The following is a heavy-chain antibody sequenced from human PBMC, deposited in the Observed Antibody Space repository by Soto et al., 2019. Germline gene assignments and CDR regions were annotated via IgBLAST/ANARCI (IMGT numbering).Heavy chain of an antibody. V-gene: IGHV4-31*03. D-gene: IGHD2-2*01. J-gene: IGHJ6*03. Sequence: QVQLQESGPGLVKPSQTLSLTCTVSGGSISSGGYYWSWIRQHPGKGLEWIGYIYYSGSTYYNPSLKSRVTISVDTSKNQFSLKLSSVTAADTAVYYCASSVCSSTSCYVGVHYYYYMDVWGKGTTVTVSS. CDR3: ASSVCSSTSCYVGVHYYYYMDV. CDR1: GGSISSGGYY. CDR2: IYYSGST.